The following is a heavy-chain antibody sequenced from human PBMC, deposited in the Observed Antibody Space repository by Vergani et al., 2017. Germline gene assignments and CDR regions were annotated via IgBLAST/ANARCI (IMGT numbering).Heavy chain of an antibody. J-gene: IGHJ6*02. CDR1: GGSISSSSHF. Sequence: QLQLHKSGPGLVKPSETLSLTCTLSGGSISSSSHFWGWLRQTPGKGLEWIGSIYYGGSTYYNPSLKSRVSISVDTSKNQFSLKLSSVTAADSAVYYCAEPDSGHYDSSYYGLDVWGQGTTVTVSS. CDR3: AEPDSGHYDSSYYGLDV. V-gene: IGHV4-39*01. CDR2: IYYGGST. D-gene: IGHD3-16*01.